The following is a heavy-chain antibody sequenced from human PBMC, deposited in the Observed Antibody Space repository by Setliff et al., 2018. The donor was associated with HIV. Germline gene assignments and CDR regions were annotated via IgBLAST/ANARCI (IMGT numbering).Heavy chain of an antibody. CDR1: RFTFTSAA. CDR3: VVDLGDYYYDTTDYYYGGGLGY. V-gene: IGHV1-58*01. D-gene: IGHD3-22*01. J-gene: IGHJ4*02. Sequence: SVKVSCKASRFTFTSAAVQWVRQARGQRPEWIGWIVVGSGNTKYAQRFQERVTITRDMSTRTAYMELSSLRSEDTAVYYCVVDLGDYYYDTTDYYYGGGLGYWGQGTLVTVSS. CDR2: IVVGSGNT.